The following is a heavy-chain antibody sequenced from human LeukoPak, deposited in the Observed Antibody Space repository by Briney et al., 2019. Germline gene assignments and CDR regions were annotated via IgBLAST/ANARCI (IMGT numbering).Heavy chain of an antibody. Sequence: GASVKVSCKASGYTFTSYYVHWVRQAPGQGLQWMGIINPTTGDTIYAQKFQGRVTMTRDISTDTVYMELSSLRSEDTAVYYCARYGFSAVWQGGWHAFDIWGHGTMVTVSS. V-gene: IGHV1-46*01. CDR2: INPTTGDT. CDR3: ARYGFSAVWQGGWHAFDI. CDR1: GYTFTSYY. J-gene: IGHJ3*02. D-gene: IGHD5-24*01.